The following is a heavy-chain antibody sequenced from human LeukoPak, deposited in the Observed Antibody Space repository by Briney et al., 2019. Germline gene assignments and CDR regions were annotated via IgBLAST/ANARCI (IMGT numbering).Heavy chain of an antibody. Sequence: GGSLRLSCAASGFTFSSYAMSWVRQAPGKGLEWVSAISGSGGSTYYADSVKGRFTISRDNSKNTLYLQMNSLRAEDTAVYYCARVSVGRYYFDNWGQGTPVTVS. J-gene: IGHJ4*02. V-gene: IGHV3-23*01. CDR2: ISGSGGST. CDR3: ARVSVGRYYFDN. CDR1: GFTFSSYA. D-gene: IGHD3-3*02.